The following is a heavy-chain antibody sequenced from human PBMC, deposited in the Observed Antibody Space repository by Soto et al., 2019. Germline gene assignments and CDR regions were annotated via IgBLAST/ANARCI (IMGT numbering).Heavy chain of an antibody. D-gene: IGHD6-19*01. CDR2: ISGSGGST. V-gene: IGHV3-23*01. Sequence: GSLRLSCAASGFTFSSYAMSWVRQAPGKGLEWVSAISGSGGSTYYADSVEGRFTISRDNSKNTLYLQMNSLRAEDTAVYYCAKVRKQWLDFDAFDIWGQGTMVTVSS. J-gene: IGHJ3*02. CDR1: GFTFSSYA. CDR3: AKVRKQWLDFDAFDI.